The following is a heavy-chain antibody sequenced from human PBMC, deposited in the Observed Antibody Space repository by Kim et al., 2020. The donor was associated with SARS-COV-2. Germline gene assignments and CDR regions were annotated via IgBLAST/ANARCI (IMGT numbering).Heavy chain of an antibody. D-gene: IGHD7-27*01. Sequence: SVKVSCKASGGTFSSYAISWVRQAPGQGLEWMGGIIPIFGTANYAQKFQGRVTITADESTSTAYMELSSLRSEDTAVYYCARVESGARPLSYYYYGMDVWGQGTTVTVSS. CDR2: IIPIFGTA. V-gene: IGHV1-69*13. CDR3: ARVESGARPLSYYYYGMDV. J-gene: IGHJ6*02. CDR1: GGTFSSYA.